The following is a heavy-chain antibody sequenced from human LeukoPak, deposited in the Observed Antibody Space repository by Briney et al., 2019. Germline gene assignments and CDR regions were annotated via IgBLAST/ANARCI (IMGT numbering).Heavy chain of an antibody. CDR1: GYTLTELS. J-gene: IGHJ6*02. CDR2: FDPEDGET. Sequence: ASVKVSCKLSGYTLTELSMHWLRQAPGKGLEWLGGFDPEDGETIYAQKFQSRVTMTEDTSTDTAYMELRSLRSEATAVYYCATGYSSGWYYYYGMDVWGQGTPVTVSS. CDR3: ATGYSSGWYYYYGMDV. V-gene: IGHV1-24*01. D-gene: IGHD6-19*01.